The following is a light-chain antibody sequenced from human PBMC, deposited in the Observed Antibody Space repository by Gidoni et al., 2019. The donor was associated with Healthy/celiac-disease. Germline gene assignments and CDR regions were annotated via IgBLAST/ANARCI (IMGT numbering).Light chain of an antibody. Sequence: QSALTQHASVSGSPGPSITISCTGTSSDVGSYNLVSWYQQHPGKAPKLMIYEGSKRPPGVSNRFSGSKSGNTASLTISGLQAEDEADYYCCSYAGSSTVVFGGGTKLTVL. V-gene: IGLV2-23*01. CDR1: SSDVGSYNL. CDR3: CSYAGSSTVV. CDR2: EGS. J-gene: IGLJ2*01.